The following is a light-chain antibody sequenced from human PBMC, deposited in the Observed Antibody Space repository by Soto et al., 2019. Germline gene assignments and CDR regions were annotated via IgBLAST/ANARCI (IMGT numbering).Light chain of an antibody. J-gene: IGKJ1*01. CDR3: QQYNSYWT. V-gene: IGKV1-5*03. Sequence: DIQLIQSPSSLSASVENRIIINYRGSQSISSWLAWSQQTPGKAPKLLIYKASSLESGVPSRISGSGSRKEFTITISSLQPDYFATDYCQQYNSYWTFGQGTKVDIK. CDR1: QSISSW. CDR2: KAS.